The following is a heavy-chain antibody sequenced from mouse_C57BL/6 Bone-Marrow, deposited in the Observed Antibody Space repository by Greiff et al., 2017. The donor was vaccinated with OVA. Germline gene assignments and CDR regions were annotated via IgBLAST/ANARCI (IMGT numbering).Heavy chain of an antibody. D-gene: IGHD1-1*01. CDR3: ARETVVPIYWYFDV. Sequence: ESGAELVRPGASVKLSCKASGYTFTDYYINWVKQRPGQGLEWIARIYPGSGNTYYNEKFKGKATLTAEKSSSTAYMQLSSLTSEDSAVYFCARETVVPIYWYFDVWGTGTTVTVSS. J-gene: IGHJ1*03. CDR2: IYPGSGNT. CDR1: GYTFTDYY. V-gene: IGHV1-76*01.